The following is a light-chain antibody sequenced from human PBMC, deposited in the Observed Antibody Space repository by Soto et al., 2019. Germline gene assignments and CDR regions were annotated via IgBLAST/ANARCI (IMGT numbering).Light chain of an antibody. J-gene: IGLJ2*01. V-gene: IGLV1-40*03. CDR2: RNT. CDR1: SSNLGTGFD. CDR3: QSYDISLSVVV. Sequence: QAVVTQPPSVSGALGQRVTISCTGSSSNLGTGFDVHWYQHLPGAGPRLLIFRNTNRPSGVPDRFSGSKSGASASLAITGLQAEDEADYYCQSYDISLSVVVFGGGTKLTVL.